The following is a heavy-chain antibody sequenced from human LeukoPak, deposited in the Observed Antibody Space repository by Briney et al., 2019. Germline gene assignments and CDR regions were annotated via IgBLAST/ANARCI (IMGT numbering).Heavy chain of an antibody. Sequence: SVKVSCKASGGTFSSYAISWVRQAPGQGLEWMGRIIPILGIANYAQKFQGRVTITADKSTSTAYMELSSLRSEDTAVYYCARVRTAGSGWTQKDFDYWGQGSLVTVSS. V-gene: IGHV1-69*04. D-gene: IGHD6-19*01. CDR2: IIPILGIA. CDR1: GGTFSSYA. J-gene: IGHJ4*02. CDR3: ARVRTAGSGWTQKDFDY.